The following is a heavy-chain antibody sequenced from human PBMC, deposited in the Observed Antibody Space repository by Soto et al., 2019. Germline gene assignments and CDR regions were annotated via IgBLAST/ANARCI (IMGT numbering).Heavy chain of an antibody. Sequence: QVQLVESGGGVVQPGWSLRLSCAASGFTFSSYGMHWVRQAPGKGLEWVAVIWFDGSNKFYADSVKGRFTISRDNSKNTVSLQMNSLRDEDSAAYYCATTGPYWGKGTLVTVSS. CDR1: GFTFSSYG. CDR3: ATTGPY. V-gene: IGHV3-33*01. J-gene: IGHJ4*02. CDR2: IWFDGSNK.